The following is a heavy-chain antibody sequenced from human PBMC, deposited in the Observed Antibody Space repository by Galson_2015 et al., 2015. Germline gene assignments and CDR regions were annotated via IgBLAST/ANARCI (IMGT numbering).Heavy chain of an antibody. CDR3: AKPYCAGTSCFSRDAFKI. CDR2: ISGGGGRT. D-gene: IGHD2-2*01. Sequence: SLRLSCAASGFIFSSYAMHWVRQAPGKGPEWVSAISGGGGRTYYADSVKGRFTISRDDSKNTLYLQMNSLRAEDTAVYYCAKPYCAGTSCFSRDAFKIWGQGTMVTVSS. V-gene: IGHV3-23*01. CDR1: GFIFSSYA. J-gene: IGHJ3*02.